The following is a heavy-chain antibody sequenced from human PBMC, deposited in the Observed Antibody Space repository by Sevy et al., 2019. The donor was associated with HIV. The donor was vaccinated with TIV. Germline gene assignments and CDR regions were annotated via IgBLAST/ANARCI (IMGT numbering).Heavy chain of an antibody. V-gene: IGHV3-30-3*01. CDR2: ISYDGSNK. CDR3: ARVKGAYSFGYYGMDV. J-gene: IGHJ6*02. D-gene: IGHD5-18*01. Sequence: GGSLRLSCAASGFTFSSYAMHWVRQAPGKGLEWVAVISYDGSNKYYADSVKGRLTISRDNSKNTLYLQMNSLKVEDTAVYYCARVKGAYSFGYYGMDVWGQGTTVTVSS. CDR1: GFTFSSYA.